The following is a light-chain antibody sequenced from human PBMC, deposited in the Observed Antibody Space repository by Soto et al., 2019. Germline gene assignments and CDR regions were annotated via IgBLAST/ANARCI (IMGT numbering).Light chain of an antibody. CDR1: QSVISTY. Sequence: EIVLTQSPGTLSLSPGERAILSCRASQSVISTYLAWYQQKPGQAPRLLIYGASTRATGIPARFSGSGSGTEFTLTISSLQSEDFAVYYCQQYNNWPRTFGQGTKVDIK. J-gene: IGKJ1*01. CDR3: QQYNNWPRT. V-gene: IGKV3-15*01. CDR2: GAS.